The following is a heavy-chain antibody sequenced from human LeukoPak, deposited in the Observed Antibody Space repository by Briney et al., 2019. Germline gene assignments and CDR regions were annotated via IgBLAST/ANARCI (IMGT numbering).Heavy chain of an antibody. CDR2: ISSSSSYI. Sequence: GGSLRLSCAASGFTFSSYSMNWVRQAPGKGLEWVSSISSSSSYIYYADSVKGRFTISRDNAKNSLYLQMNSLRAEDTAVYYCATIGGIAAAQNYWGQGTLVTVSS. D-gene: IGHD6-13*01. J-gene: IGHJ4*02. V-gene: IGHV3-21*01. CDR1: GFTFSSYS. CDR3: ATIGGIAAAQNY.